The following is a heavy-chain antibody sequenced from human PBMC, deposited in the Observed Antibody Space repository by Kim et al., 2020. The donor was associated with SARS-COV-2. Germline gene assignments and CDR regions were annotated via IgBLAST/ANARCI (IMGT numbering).Heavy chain of an antibody. Sequence: RFTISRDDSKNTLYLQMNSLKTEDTAVYYCTTLVTTKSKRVGYYYYGMDVWGQGTTVTVSS. J-gene: IGHJ6*02. V-gene: IGHV3-15*01. D-gene: IGHD1-1*01. CDR3: TTLVTTKSKRVGYYYYGMDV.